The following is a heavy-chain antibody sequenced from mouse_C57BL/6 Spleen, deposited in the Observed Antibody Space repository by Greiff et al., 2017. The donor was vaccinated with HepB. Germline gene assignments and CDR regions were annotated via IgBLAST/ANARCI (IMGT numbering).Heavy chain of an antibody. J-gene: IGHJ1*03. D-gene: IGHD2-3*01. V-gene: IGHV1-66*01. CDR1: GYSFTSYY. Sequence: QVQLQQSGPELVKPGASVKISCKASGYSFTSYYIHWVKQRPGQGLEWIGWIYPGSGNTKYNEKFKGKATLTADTSSSTAYMQLSSLTSEDSAVYYCARGFYDGYYYWYFDVWGTGTTVTVSS. CDR3: ARGFYDGYYYWYFDV. CDR2: IYPGSGNT.